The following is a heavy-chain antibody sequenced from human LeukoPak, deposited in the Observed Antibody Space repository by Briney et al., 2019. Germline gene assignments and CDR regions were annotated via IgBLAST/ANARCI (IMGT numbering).Heavy chain of an antibody. CDR3: AGVLEDYYDSSGYDLDY. Sequence: ASVKVSCKASGYTFTGYYMHWVRQAPGQGLEWMGWINPNSGGTNYAQKFQGRVTMTRDTSISTAYMELSRLRSDDTAVYYCAGVLEDYYDSSGYDLDYWGQGTLVTVSS. J-gene: IGHJ4*02. CDR1: GYTFTGYY. V-gene: IGHV1-2*02. D-gene: IGHD3-22*01. CDR2: INPNSGGT.